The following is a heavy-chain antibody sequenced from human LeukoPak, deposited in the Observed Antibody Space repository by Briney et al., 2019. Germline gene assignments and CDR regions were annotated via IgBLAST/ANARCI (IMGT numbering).Heavy chain of an antibody. J-gene: IGHJ4*02. CDR1: GGSMRNYY. CDR3: ATALSVAGSFYFDY. Sequence: SETLSLTCTVSGGSMRNYYWSWIRQPPGKGLEWIGYIYSSGSTSYNPSLKSRVTISVDTSKKQVSLKLSSVSAADTAVYYCATALSVAGSFYFDYWGQGTLVTVSS. V-gene: IGHV4-59*01. CDR2: IYSSGST. D-gene: IGHD6-19*01.